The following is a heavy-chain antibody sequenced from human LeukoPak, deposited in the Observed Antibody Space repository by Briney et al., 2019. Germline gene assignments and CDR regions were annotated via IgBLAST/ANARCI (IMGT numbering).Heavy chain of an antibody. Sequence: SQTLSLTCAIAGDTVSSNSGVWTWIRQSPSRGFEWLGRTFYRSKWYNHYAVSVKSRITINPDTSKNQFSLQLNSVTPEDTVVYYCAREAAAGWVDYWGQGTLVTVSS. CDR2: TFYRSKWYN. D-gene: IGHD6-13*01. CDR1: GDTVSSNSGV. J-gene: IGHJ4*02. CDR3: AREAAAGWVDY. V-gene: IGHV6-1*01.